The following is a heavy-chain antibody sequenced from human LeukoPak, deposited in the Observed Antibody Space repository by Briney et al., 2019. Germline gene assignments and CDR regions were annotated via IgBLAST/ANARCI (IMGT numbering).Heavy chain of an antibody. CDR2: IIPIFGTA. CDR3: AAPTTVTTLDAFDI. V-gene: IGHV1-69*13. D-gene: IGHD4-17*01. Sequence: GASVKVSCKASGGTFSSYAISWVRQAPGQGLEWMGGIIPIFGTANYAQKFQGRVTITADESTSTAYMELSSLRSEDTAVYYCAAPTTVTTLDAFDIWGQGTMVTVSS. CDR1: GGTFSSYA. J-gene: IGHJ3*02.